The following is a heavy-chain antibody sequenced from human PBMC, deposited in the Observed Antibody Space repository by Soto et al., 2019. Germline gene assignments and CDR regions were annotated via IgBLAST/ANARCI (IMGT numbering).Heavy chain of an antibody. CDR2: IYYSGST. J-gene: IGHJ3*02. V-gene: IGHV4-39*01. CDR3: ARHVGTYYDILTGYYNDLGAFDI. Sequence: QLQLQESGPGLVKPSETLSLTCTVSGGSISSSSYYWGWIRQPPGKGLEWIGSIYYSGSTYYNPSLKSRVTISVDTSKNQFALKLSSVTAADTAVYYCARHVGTYYDILTGYYNDLGAFDIWGQGTMVTVSS. CDR1: GGSISSSSYY. D-gene: IGHD3-9*01.